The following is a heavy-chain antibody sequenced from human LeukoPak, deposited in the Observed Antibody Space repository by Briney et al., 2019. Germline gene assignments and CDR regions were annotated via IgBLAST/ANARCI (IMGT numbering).Heavy chain of an antibody. D-gene: IGHD5-18*01. CDR2: ISDTGDST. Sequence: GGSLRLSCAGSAFSFGSFGMMWVRQAPGKGLEWVSAISDTGDSTFYADSVKGRFTISRDNSKNTLYLQMNSLRAEDTAVYYCAKGRIQTYMAPEYWGQGTLVTVSS. J-gene: IGHJ4*02. CDR1: AFSFGSFG. V-gene: IGHV3-23*01. CDR3: AKGRIQTYMAPEY.